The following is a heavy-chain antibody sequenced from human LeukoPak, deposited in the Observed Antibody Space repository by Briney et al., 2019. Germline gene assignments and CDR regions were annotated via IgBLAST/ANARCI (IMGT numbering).Heavy chain of an antibody. CDR1: GFTFSSYA. CDR2: ISGSGGST. CDR3: ARVQLERLVSSYWFDP. J-gene: IGHJ5*02. V-gene: IGHV3-23*01. Sequence: PGGFLRLSCAASGFTFSSYAMSWVRQAPGKGLEWVSAISGSGGSTYYADSVKGRFTISRDNSKNTLYLQMNSLRAEDTAVYYCARVQLERLVSSYWFDPWGQGTLVTVSS. D-gene: IGHD1-1*01.